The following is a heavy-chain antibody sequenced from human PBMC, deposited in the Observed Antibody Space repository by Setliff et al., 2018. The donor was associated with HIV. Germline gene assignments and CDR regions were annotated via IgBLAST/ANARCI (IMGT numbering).Heavy chain of an antibody. Sequence: ASVKVSCKASGYTFTSYPMHWVRRAPGQGLEWMGVINTSGGSAGYAEKFRGRVTMTRDTSTNTVYMDLRSLRSEDTAVYYCARNQGDASGWYAGDYWGHGTLVTVSS. D-gene: IGHD6-19*01. J-gene: IGHJ4*01. CDR3: ARNQGDASGWYAGDY. CDR1: GYTFTSYP. V-gene: IGHV1-46*01. CDR2: INTSGGSA.